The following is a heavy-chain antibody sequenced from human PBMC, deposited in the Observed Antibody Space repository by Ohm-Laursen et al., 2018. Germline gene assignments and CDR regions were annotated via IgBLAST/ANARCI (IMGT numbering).Heavy chain of an antibody. CDR2: IYYSGST. V-gene: IGHV4-59*08. CDR3: ARSRLAVVTAAYYYGMDV. D-gene: IGHD2-2*01. J-gene: IGHJ6*02. CDR1: GGSISSYY. Sequence: SETLSLTCTVSGGSISSYYWSWIRQPPGKGLEWIGYIYYSGSTNYNPSFKSRVTISVDTSKNQFSLKLNSVTAADTAVYYCARSRLAVVTAAYYYGMDVWGQGTTVTVSS.